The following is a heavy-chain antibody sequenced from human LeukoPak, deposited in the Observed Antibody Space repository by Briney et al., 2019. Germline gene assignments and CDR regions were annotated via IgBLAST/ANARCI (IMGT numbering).Heavy chain of an antibody. CDR2: IQSDGSEK. D-gene: IGHD6-19*01. CDR3: ARDSAVATYYGVDV. CDR1: GFNFRSYW. V-gene: IGHV3-7*01. Sequence: PGGSLRLSCAASGFNFRSYWMSWVRQAPGKGLEWVANIQSDGSEKNYVDSVQGRFTISRDNAKTSLYLQMNSLRADDTAAYYCARDSAVATYYGVDVWGQGITVTVSS. J-gene: IGHJ6*02.